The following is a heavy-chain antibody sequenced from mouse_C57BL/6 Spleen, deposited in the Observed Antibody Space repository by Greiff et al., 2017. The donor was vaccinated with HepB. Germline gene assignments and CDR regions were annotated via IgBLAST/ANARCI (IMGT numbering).Heavy chain of an antibody. CDR2: ISDGGSYT. J-gene: IGHJ3*01. D-gene: IGHD2-4*01. CDR1: GFTFSSYA. Sequence: EVMLVESGGGLVKPGGSLKLSCAASGFTFSSYAMSWVRQTPEKRLEWVATISDGGSYTYYPDNVKGRFTISRDNAKNNLYLQMSHLKSEDTAMYYCARDHYDYDVEAYWGQGTLVTVSA. V-gene: IGHV5-4*01. CDR3: ARDHYDYDVEAY.